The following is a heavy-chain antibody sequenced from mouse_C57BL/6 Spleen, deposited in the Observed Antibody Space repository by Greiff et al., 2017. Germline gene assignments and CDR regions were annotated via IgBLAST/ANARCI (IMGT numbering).Heavy chain of an antibody. V-gene: IGHV3-6*01. D-gene: IGHD1-1*01. Sequence: EVKLMESGPGLVKPPQSLSLTCSVTGYSITSGYYWNWIRQFPGNKLEWMGYISYDGSNNYNPSLKNRISITRDTSKNQFFLKLNSVTTEDTATYYCARVHYGSNYAMDYWGQGTSVTVSS. CDR1: GYSITSGYY. J-gene: IGHJ4*01. CDR2: ISYDGSN. CDR3: ARVHYGSNYAMDY.